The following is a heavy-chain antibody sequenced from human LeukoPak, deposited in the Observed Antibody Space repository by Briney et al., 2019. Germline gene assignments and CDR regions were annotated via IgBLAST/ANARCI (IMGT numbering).Heavy chain of an antibody. CDR3: ARLIYDSSTYYYFDY. D-gene: IGHD3-22*01. J-gene: IGHJ4*02. V-gene: IGHV4-59*08. Sequence: SKALSPTVAVPGGGIGRCYWRWIRQPTGKGLEWIGYVYYSGSTNYNPSLKSRVTISVDTSKNQFSLKLSSVTAADTAVYFCARLIYDSSTYYYFDYWGQGTLVTVSS. CDR1: GGGIGRCY. CDR2: VYYSGST.